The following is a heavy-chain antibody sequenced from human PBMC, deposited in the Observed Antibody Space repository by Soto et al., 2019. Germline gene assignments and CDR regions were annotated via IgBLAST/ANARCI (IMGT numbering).Heavy chain of an antibody. J-gene: IGHJ4*02. Sequence: GGSLRLSCAASGFTFSSYSMNWVRQAPGKGLEWVSSISSSSSYIYYADSVKGRFTISRDNAKNSLYLQMNSLRAEDTAVYYCAREKGQAAAGPDYIDYWGQGTLVTVSS. D-gene: IGHD6-13*01. CDR3: AREKGQAAAGPDYIDY. CDR1: GFTFSSYS. V-gene: IGHV3-21*01. CDR2: ISSSSSYI.